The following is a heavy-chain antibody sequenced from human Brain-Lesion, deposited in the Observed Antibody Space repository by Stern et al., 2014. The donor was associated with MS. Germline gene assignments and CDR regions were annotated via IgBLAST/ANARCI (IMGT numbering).Heavy chain of an antibody. Sequence: VQLVESGAEVKKPGASVKVSCKASGYTSTGYYMHWVRQAPGQGLEWMGWINPKSGGTNYAQKFQGWVTMTRDTSINTAYMELSRLRSDDTAVYYCATYYYDSTGYNDFWGQGTLVTVSS. V-gene: IGHV1-2*04. CDR2: INPKSGGT. CDR3: ATYYYDSTGYNDF. J-gene: IGHJ4*02. CDR1: GYTSTGYY. D-gene: IGHD3-22*01.